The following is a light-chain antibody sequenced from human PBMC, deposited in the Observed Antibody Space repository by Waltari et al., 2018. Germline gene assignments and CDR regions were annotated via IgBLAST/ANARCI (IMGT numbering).Light chain of an antibody. CDR2: DVS. CDR1: PCELRGFDY. CDR3: SSYTSSSTLV. J-gene: IGLJ3*02. V-gene: IGLV2-14*03. Sequence: QSAITQPAPDSGSPNLSSTLSSPGTPCELRGFDYVPWYQQHPGKAPKLMIFDVSNRPSGVSNRFSGSKSGNTASLTISGLQAEDEADYYCSSYTSSSTLVFGGGTKLTVL.